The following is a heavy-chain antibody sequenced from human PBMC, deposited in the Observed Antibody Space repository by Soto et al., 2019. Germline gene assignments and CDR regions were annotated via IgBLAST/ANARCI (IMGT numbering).Heavy chain of an antibody. D-gene: IGHD3-22*01. V-gene: IGHV1-18*04. CDR1: GYTFTNYG. CDR3: ARDREYYYDSSGNYYYHYGMDV. CDR2: ISGYNGNT. J-gene: IGHJ6*02. Sequence: QVQLVESGAEVKKPGASVKVSCKASGYTFTNYGISWVRQAPGLGLEWMGWISGYNGNTKYAQKFQGRVTMTTDTPTNTAYMDLRSLRSDDTAVYYCARDREYYYDSSGNYYYHYGMDVWGQGTTVTVS.